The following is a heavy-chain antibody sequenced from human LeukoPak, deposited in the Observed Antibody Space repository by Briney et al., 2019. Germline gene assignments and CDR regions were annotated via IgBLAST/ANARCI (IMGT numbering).Heavy chain of an antibody. CDR2: ISSSGSTI. J-gene: IGHJ3*02. CDR3: ATITTGTTNDAFDI. V-gene: IGHV3-48*03. Sequence: GGSLRLSCAASGFTFSSYEMNWVRQAPGKGLEWVSYISSSGSTIYYADSVKGRFTISRDNSKNSLYLQMNSLRTEDTALYYCATITTGTTNDAFDIWGQGTMVTVSS. D-gene: IGHD1-1*01. CDR1: GFTFSSYE.